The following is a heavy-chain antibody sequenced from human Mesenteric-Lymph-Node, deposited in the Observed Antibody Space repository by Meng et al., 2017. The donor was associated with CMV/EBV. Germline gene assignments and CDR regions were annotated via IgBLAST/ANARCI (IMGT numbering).Heavy chain of an antibody. J-gene: IGHJ5*02. CDR1: GFTFSSYW. V-gene: IGHV3-74*01. D-gene: IGHD4-11*01. CDR3: ARNQPYNNYLYDP. CDR2: INSDGSST. Sequence: LSLTCAASGFTFSSYWMHWVRQAPGKGLVWVSRINSDGSSTSYADSVKGRFTISKDNAKNTLYLQMNSLRAEDTAVYYCARNQPYNNYLYDPWGQGTLVTVSS.